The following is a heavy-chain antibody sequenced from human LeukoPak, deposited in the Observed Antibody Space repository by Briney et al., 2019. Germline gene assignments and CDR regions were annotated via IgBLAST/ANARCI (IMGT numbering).Heavy chain of an antibody. CDR2: IYYSGST. J-gene: IGHJ2*01. V-gene: IGHV4-59*12. CDR1: VGSIRSYY. CDR3: AREPTVTTPGYSDL. Sequence: PSETLSLTCTVSVGSIRSYYWSWIRQPPGKGLEWIGYIYYSGSTYYNPSLKSRVTISVDTSKNQFSLKLSSVTAADTAVYYCAREPTVTTPGYSDLCGRGTLVTVSS. D-gene: IGHD4-17*01.